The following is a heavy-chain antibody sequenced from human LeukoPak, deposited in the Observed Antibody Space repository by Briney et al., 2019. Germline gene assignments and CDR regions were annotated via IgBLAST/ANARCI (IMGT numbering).Heavy chain of an antibody. CDR2: INHSGST. CDR1: GXSFSGYY. CDR3: ARDMTTVVTPGGLDV. D-gene: IGHD4-23*01. J-gene: IGHJ6*02. V-gene: IGHV4-34*01. Sequence: SETLSLTCAVYGXSFSGYYWSWIRQPPGKGLEWIGEINHSGSTNYNPSLKSRVTISVDTSKNQFSLKLSSVTAADTAVYYCARDMTTVVTPGGLDVWGQGTTVTVSS.